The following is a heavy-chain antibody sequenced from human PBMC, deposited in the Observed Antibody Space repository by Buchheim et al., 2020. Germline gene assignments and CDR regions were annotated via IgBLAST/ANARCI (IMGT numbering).Heavy chain of an antibody. CDR2: ISGSGGST. V-gene: IGHV3-23*01. J-gene: IGHJ6*02. D-gene: IGHD2-2*01. CDR3: AKALGDCSSTSCYGMDV. Sequence: EVQLLESGGGLVQPGGSLRLSCAASGFTFSSYAMSWVRQAPGKGLEWVSAISGSGGSTYYADSVKGRFTISRDNSKHTLYLQMNSLRAEDTAVYYCAKALGDCSSTSCYGMDVWGQGTT. CDR1: GFTFSSYA.